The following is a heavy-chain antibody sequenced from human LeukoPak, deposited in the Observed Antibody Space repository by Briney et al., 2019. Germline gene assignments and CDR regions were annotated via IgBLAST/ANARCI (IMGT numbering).Heavy chain of an antibody. Sequence: PGGSLRLSCAASGFTFSSYGMHWVRQAPGKGLEWVSTISGSGESIYYEDSVRGRFTISRDNSKNTLSLQMDSLRAEDTAVYYCAKDFMGLSRFDSWGQGTLVTVSS. D-gene: IGHD1-26*01. CDR3: AKDFMGLSRFDS. CDR1: GFTFSSYG. J-gene: IGHJ4*02. V-gene: IGHV3-23*01. CDR2: ISGSGESI.